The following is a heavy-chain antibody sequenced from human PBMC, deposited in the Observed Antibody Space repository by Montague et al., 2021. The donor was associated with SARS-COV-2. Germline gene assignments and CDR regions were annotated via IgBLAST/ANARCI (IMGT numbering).Heavy chain of an antibody. J-gene: IGHJ1*01. CDR2: IFVTGGT. CDR1: FGSVKNYF. D-gene: IGHD3-3*01. Sequence: SETLSLTCTVSFGSVKNYFWSWIRQPVGKGLEWIGRIFVTGGTKYTPSLKSRVTMSLDTSKNQFSLKLRSVTAADTAVYYCARSSVAVSTIPLLESWGQGALVIVSS. CDR3: ARSSVAVSTIPLLES. V-gene: IGHV4-4*07.